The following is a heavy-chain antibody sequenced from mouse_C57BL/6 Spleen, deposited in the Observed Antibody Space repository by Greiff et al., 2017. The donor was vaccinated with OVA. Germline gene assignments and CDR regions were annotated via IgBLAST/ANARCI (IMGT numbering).Heavy chain of an antibody. CDR3: ASITTVVRFDY. Sequence: VQLQQPGAELVMPGASVKLSCKASGYTFTSYWMHWVKQRPGQGLEWIGEIDPSDSYTNYNQKFKGKSTLTVDKSSSTAYMQLSSLTSEDSAVYYCASITTVVRFDYWGQGTTLTVSA. CDR1: GYTFTSYW. CDR2: IDPSDSYT. V-gene: IGHV1-69*01. J-gene: IGHJ2*01. D-gene: IGHD1-1*01.